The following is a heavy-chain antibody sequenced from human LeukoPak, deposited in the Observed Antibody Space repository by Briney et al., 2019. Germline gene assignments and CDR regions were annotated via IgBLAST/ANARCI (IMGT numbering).Heavy chain of an antibody. Sequence: SGGSLRLSCAASGFTFSHAWMSWVRQAPGKGLEWVSAISGSGGSTYYADSVKGRFTISRDNSKNTLYLQMNSLRAEDTAVYYCAKVHSFLFDYWGQGTLVTVSS. CDR3: AKVHSFLFDY. CDR1: GFTFSHAW. V-gene: IGHV3-23*01. CDR2: ISGSGGST. D-gene: IGHD2/OR15-2a*01. J-gene: IGHJ4*02.